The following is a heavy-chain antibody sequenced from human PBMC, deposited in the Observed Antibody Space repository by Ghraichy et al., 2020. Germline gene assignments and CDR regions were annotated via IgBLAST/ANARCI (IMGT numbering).Heavy chain of an antibody. D-gene: IGHD5-24*01. CDR1: GFTFSMHW. CDR3: ARDPLKRDGFNSLDS. Sequence: LSLTCAASGFTFSMHWMSWVRQAPGKGLEWVANIKDDGSEKGYVVSVRGRFTISRDNAHNSLYLQMNSLRAEDTAVYYCARDPLKRDGFNSLDSWGQGTLVTVSS. V-gene: IGHV3-7*03. J-gene: IGHJ4*02. CDR2: IKDDGSEK.